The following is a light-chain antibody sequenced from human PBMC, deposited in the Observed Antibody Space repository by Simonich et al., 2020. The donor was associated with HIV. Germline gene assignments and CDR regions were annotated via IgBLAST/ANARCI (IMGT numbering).Light chain of an antibody. V-gene: IGKV3-15*01. CDR3: QQYNNWPRT. CDR2: GAS. CDR1: QSVSSN. J-gene: IGKJ1*01. Sequence: EIVMTQSPATLSVSPGERATLSCRASQSVSSNLAWFQQKPGQAPRLLIYGASTRATGIPTRFRVSGSGTELTLTISSLQSEDFAVYYCQQYNNWPRTFGQGTKVEIK.